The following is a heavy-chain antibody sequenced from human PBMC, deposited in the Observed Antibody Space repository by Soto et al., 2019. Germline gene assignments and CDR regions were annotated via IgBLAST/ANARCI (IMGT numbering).Heavy chain of an antibody. J-gene: IGHJ6*03. CDR3: ARHNGYCTNGVCYTGLPYYYYMDV. CDR1: GGSISSSSYY. Sequence: SETLSLTCTVSGGSISSSSYYWGWIRQPPGKGLEWIGSIYYSGSTYYNPSLKSRVTISVDTSKNQFSLKLSSVTAADTAVYYCARHNGYCTNGVCYTGLPYYYYMDVWGKGTTVTVSS. D-gene: IGHD2-8*01. V-gene: IGHV4-39*01. CDR2: IYYSGST.